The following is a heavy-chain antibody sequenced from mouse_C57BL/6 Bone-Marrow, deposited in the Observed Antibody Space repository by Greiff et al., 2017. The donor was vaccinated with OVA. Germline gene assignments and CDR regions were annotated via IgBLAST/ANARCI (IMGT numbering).Heavy chain of an antibody. CDR2: IYPRSGNT. CDR1: GYTFTSYG. J-gene: IGHJ3*01. Sequence: QVQLQQSGAELVRPGASVKLSCKASGYTFTSYGISWVKQRTGQGLEWIGEIYPRSGNTYYNEKFKGKATLTADKSSSTAYMELRSLTSEDSAVYFCARWRGLPWFAYWGQGTLVTVSA. CDR3: ARWRGLPWFAY. V-gene: IGHV1-81*01.